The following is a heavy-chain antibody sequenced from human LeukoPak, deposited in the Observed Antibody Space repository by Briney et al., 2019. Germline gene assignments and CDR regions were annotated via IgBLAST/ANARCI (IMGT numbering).Heavy chain of an antibody. CDR3: ARAGDIVATTFSFDY. CDR2: INSDGSTT. Sequence: GGSLRLSCAASGFTFSNYWMHWVRQAPGKGLVWVSRINSDGSTTIYADSVKGRFTISRDNAKNTLYLQMNSLRAEDTAVYYCARAGDIVATTFSFDYWGQGTLVTVS. J-gene: IGHJ4*02. CDR1: GFTFSNYW. D-gene: IGHD5-12*01. V-gene: IGHV3-74*01.